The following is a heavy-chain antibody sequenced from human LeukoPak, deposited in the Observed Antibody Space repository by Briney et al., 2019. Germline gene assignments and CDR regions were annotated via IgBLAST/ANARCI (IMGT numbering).Heavy chain of an antibody. CDR2: INPNSGGT. Sequence: GASVKVSCKASGYTFTGYYMHWVRQAPRQGLEWMGWINPNSGGTNYAQKFQGRVTMTRDTSISTAYMELSRLRSDDTAVYYCARAAWFGESDAFDIWGQGTMVTVSS. V-gene: IGHV1-2*02. D-gene: IGHD3-10*01. CDR3: ARAAWFGESDAFDI. CDR1: GYTFTGYY. J-gene: IGHJ3*02.